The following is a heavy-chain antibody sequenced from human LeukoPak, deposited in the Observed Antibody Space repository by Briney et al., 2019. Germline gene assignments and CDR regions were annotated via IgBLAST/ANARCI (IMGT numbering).Heavy chain of an antibody. CDR2: ISGSGAST. CDR3: AKDISGWYGSGSYYQG. V-gene: IGHV3-23*01. Sequence: GGSLRLSCAASGFTFSSYAMSWVRQAPGKGLECVSAISGSGASTYSADSVKGRFSISRDNAKNTLYLQMNSLRAEDAAVYYCAKDISGWYGSGSYYQGWGQGTLVTVSS. J-gene: IGHJ4*02. CDR1: GFTFSSYA. D-gene: IGHD3-10*01.